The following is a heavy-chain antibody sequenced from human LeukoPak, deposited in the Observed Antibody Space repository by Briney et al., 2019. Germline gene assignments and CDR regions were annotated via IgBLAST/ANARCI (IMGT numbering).Heavy chain of an antibody. D-gene: IGHD6-13*01. CDR2: INHSGST. J-gene: IGHJ4*02. Sequence: PSETLSLTCAVYGGSFSGYYWSWIRQPPGKGLEWIGEINHSGSTNYNPSLKSQVTISVDTSKNQFSLKLSSVTAADTAVYYCARGRYSSSWNYFDYWGQGTLVTVSS. V-gene: IGHV4-34*01. CDR3: ARGRYSSSWNYFDY. CDR1: GGSFSGYY.